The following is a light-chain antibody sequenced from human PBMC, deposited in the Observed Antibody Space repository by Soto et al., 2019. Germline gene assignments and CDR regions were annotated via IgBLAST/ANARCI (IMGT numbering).Light chain of an antibody. V-gene: IGLV2-8*01. J-gene: IGLJ1*01. CDR3: SSYAGSNNFV. CDR2: EVS. CDR1: SSDVGGYNY. Sequence: QSVLTQPPSASGSPGQSVTISCTGTSSDVGGYNYVSWYQQHPGKAPKLMIYEVSKRPSGVPDRLSGSKSGNTASLTVSGLQAEDEADYYCSSYAGSNNFVFGTGTKLTAL.